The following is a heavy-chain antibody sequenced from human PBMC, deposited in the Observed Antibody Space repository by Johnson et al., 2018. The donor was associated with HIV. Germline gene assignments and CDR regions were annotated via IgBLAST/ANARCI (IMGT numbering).Heavy chain of an antibody. Sequence: VQLVESGGGVVQPGRSLRLSCAASGFTFGSYAMHWVRQAPGKGLEWVAVISYDGSNKYYADSVKGRFNLSRDSSKNSLYLQMNSLRAEDTAVYYCAREGGAAAPDAFDIWGQGTMVTVSS. CDR3: AREGGAAAPDAFDI. J-gene: IGHJ3*02. D-gene: IGHD2-2*01. CDR2: ISYDGSNK. V-gene: IGHV3-30*04. CDR1: GFTFGSYA.